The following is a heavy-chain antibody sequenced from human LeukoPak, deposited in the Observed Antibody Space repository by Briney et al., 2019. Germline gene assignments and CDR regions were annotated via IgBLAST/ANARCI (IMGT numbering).Heavy chain of an antibody. J-gene: IGHJ3*02. CDR1: GFTFSSYA. Sequence: GGSLRLSCAASGFTFSSYAMHWVRQAPGKGLEWVAVISYDGSNKYYADSVKGRFTISRDNSKNTLYLQMNSLRAEDTAVYYCARDMFLRKGRVGATLIAFDIWGQGTMVTVSS. D-gene: IGHD1-26*01. CDR2: ISYDGSNK. V-gene: IGHV3-30*04. CDR3: ARDMFLRKGRVGATLIAFDI.